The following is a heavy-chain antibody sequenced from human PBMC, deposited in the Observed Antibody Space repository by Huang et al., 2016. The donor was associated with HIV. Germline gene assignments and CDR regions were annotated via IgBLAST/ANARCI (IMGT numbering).Heavy chain of an antibody. Sequence: QVQLQESGPGLVKPSQTLSLTCTVSGDSIGSGRFYWSWIRPPAGEGLEWVGHISTGWTSKYNLSLRSRVTISVDTSKNQVSLHVTSVTAADTAVYYCARLGSYDTRWHEDYWGQGTLVTVSS. J-gene: IGHJ4*02. D-gene: IGHD2-2*01. CDR2: ISTGWTS. V-gene: IGHV4-61*09. CDR3: ARLGSYDTRWHEDY. CDR1: GDSIGSGRFY.